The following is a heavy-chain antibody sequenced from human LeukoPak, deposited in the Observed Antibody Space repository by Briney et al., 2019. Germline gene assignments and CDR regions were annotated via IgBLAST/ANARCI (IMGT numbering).Heavy chain of an antibody. V-gene: IGHV3-30-3*01. CDR2: ISFDGNNK. Sequence: GGSLRLSCAASGFTFSTYAMHWVRQAPGKGLEWVAVISFDGNNKYYAASVKGRFTISRDNSKNTLYLQMSSLRAEDTAVYYCARDHGRTGWDETVDHWGQGTLVTVSS. D-gene: IGHD3/OR15-3a*01. J-gene: IGHJ4*02. CDR3: ARDHGRTGWDETVDH. CDR1: GFTFSTYA.